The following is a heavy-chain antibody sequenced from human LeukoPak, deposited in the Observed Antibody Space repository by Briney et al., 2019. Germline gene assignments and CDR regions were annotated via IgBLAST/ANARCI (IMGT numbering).Heavy chain of an antibody. CDR1: GGSISSGGYY. CDR2: IYYSGST. V-gene: IGHV4-31*03. CDR3: ARERDYYYDSSGRGGGAWFDP. J-gene: IGHJ5*02. Sequence: SEPLSLTCTVSGGSISSGGYYWSWIRQHPGKGLEWIVYIYYSGSTYYNPSLKSRVTISVDTSKNQFSLKLSSVTAADTAVYYCARERDYYYDSSGRGGGAWFDPWGQGTLVTVSS. D-gene: IGHD3-22*01.